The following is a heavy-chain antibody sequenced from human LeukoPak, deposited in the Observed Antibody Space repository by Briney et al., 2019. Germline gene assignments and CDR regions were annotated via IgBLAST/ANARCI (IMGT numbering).Heavy chain of an antibody. V-gene: IGHV4-39*01. CDR1: AGAISNSSSY. CDR3: ATAYSGSYYYFDY. CDR2: VYYTGTT. J-gene: IGHJ4*02. D-gene: IGHD1-26*01. Sequence: SGTLSLTCTVSAGAISNSSSYWGWLRQPPGKGREWLGTVYYTGTTYYNPSLKRRLTISVDSSKNQFSLKLTSMTAADTAVFYCATAYSGSYYYFDYWGQGTLVTVSS.